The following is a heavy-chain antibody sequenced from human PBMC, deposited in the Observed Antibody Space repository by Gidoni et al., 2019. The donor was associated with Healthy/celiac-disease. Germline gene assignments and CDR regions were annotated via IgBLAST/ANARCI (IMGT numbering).Heavy chain of an antibody. CDR2: ISYDGSNK. D-gene: IGHD3-16*01. J-gene: IGHJ3*02. CDR3: AKATGGVGNAFDI. CDR1: GFTFSSYG. Sequence: QVQLVESGGGGGQPGRSLRFPCAASGFTFSSYGMHWVRQAPGKGLELVAVISYDGSNKYYADSVKGRFTISRDNSKNTLYLQMDSLRAEDTAVYYCAKATGGVGNAFDIWGQGKMVTVSS. V-gene: IGHV3-30*18.